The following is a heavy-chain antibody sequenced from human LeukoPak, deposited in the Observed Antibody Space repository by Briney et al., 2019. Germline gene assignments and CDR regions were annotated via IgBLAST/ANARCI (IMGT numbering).Heavy chain of an antibody. D-gene: IGHD5-24*01. V-gene: IGHV1-69*05. J-gene: IGHJ6*03. CDR3: AANSAHYYYYYMDV. CDR1: GGTFSSYA. CDR2: IISIFGTA. Sequence: SVKVSCKASGGTFSSYAISWVRQAPGQGLEWMGGIISIFGTANYAQKFQGRVTITTDESTSTAYMELSSLRSEDTAVYYCAANSAHYYYYYMDVWGKGTTVTVYS.